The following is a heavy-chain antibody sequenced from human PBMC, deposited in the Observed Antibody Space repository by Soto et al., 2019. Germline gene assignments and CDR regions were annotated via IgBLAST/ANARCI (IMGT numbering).Heavy chain of an antibody. Sequence: PGGSLRLSCAASGFTFSSYWMYWVRQAPGKGLVWVSRISSDGSRTDYADSVKGRFTISRDNARNTLYLQMNSLRAEDTAVYYCARVRYTSTWYYYGMDVWGQGTTVTVSS. CDR3: ARVRYTSTWYYYGMDV. CDR2: ISSDGSRT. J-gene: IGHJ6*02. D-gene: IGHD6-13*01. CDR1: GFTFSSYW. V-gene: IGHV3-74*01.